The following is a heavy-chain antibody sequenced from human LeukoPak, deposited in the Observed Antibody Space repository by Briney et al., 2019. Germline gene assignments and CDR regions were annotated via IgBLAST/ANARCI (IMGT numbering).Heavy chain of an antibody. V-gene: IGHV1-69*05. CDR2: IIPIFGTA. CDR3: ARDRWGNDAFDI. J-gene: IGHJ3*02. CDR1: GGTFSSYA. D-gene: IGHD3-16*01. Sequence: GASVKVSCKASGGTFSSYAISWVRQAPGQGLEWMGGIIPIFGTANYAQKFQGRVTITTDESTSTAYMELSSLRSEDMAVYYCARDRWGNDAFDIWGQGTMVTVSS.